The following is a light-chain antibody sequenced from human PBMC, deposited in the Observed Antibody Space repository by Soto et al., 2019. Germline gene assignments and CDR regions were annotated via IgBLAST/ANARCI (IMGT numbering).Light chain of an antibody. CDR3: QQYGSA. CDR1: LTVSDNY. V-gene: IGKV3-20*01. CDR2: GAS. J-gene: IGKJ4*01. Sequence: EIVFSQSPGTLSLSTGERVILSCRASLTVSDNYLAWYQQKAGQAPRLVIYGASTRATGIPDRFSGSGSGTDFTLTISRLEPEDFAVYYWQQYGSAFGGGTKVDI.